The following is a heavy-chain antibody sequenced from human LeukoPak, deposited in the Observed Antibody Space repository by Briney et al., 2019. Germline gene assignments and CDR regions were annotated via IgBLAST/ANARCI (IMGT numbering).Heavy chain of an antibody. J-gene: IGHJ4*02. CDR3: AKKNYHRFDC. Sequence: GGSLRLSCVGSGFTFRGHAMSWVRQAPEKGLEFVSGIYENGGTTYYADSVKGRFSISRDNSKNTLYLQMNSLRAEDTAVYYCAKKNYHRFDCWGQGTLVIVSS. V-gene: IGHV3-23*01. D-gene: IGHD5-24*01. CDR1: GFTFRGHA. CDR2: IYENGGTT.